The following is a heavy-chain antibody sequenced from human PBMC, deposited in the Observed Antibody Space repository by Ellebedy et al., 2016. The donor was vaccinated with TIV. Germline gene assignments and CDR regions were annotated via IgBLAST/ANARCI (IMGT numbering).Heavy chain of an antibody. J-gene: IGHJ6*02. CDR3: ARERDYDILTGYYPYYYYGMDV. D-gene: IGHD3-9*01. CDR2: ISAYNGNT. CDR1: GYTFTGYY. Sequence: ASVKVSXXASGYTFTGYYMHWVRQAPGQGLEWMGWISAYNGNTNYAQKLQGRVTMTTDTSTSTAYMELSSLRSDDTAVYYCARERDYDILTGYYPYYYYGMDVWGQGTTVTVSS. V-gene: IGHV1-18*04.